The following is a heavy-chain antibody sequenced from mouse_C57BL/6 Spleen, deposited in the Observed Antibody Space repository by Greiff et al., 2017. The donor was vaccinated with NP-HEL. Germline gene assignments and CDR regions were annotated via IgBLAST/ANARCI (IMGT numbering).Heavy chain of an antibody. V-gene: IGHV1-26*01. D-gene: IGHD1-1*01. CDR3: ARWAPYGSPDY. Sequence: EVQLQQSGPELVKPGASVKISCKASGYTFTDYYMNWVKQSHGKSLEWIGDINPNNGGTSYNQKFKGKATLTVDKSSSTAYMELRSLTSEDSAVYYCARWAPYGSPDYWGQGTTLTVSS. CDR1: GYTFTDYY. CDR2: INPNNGGT. J-gene: IGHJ2*01.